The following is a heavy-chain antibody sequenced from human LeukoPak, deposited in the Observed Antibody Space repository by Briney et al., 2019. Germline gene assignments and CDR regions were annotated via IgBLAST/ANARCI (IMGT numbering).Heavy chain of an antibody. CDR2: IYYSGST. V-gene: IGHV4-59*01. D-gene: IGHD1-7*01. CDR1: GGSISSYY. J-gene: IGHJ6*03. Sequence: SETLSLTCTVSGGSISSYYWSWIRQPPGKGLEWLGYIYYSGSTNYNPSLKSRVTISVDTSKNQFSLKLSSVTAADTAVYYCARHGITGTTGAKYYYYYYMGVWGKGTTVTVSS. CDR3: ARHGITGTTGAKYYYYYYMGV.